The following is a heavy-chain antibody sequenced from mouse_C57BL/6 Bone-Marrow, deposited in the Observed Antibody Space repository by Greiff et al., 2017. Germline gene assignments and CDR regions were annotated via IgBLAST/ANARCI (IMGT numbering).Heavy chain of an antibody. CDR3: ARRGLRADMDY. CDR1: GFTFSDYY. D-gene: IGHD3-1*01. J-gene: IGHJ4*01. V-gene: IGHV5-12*01. Sequence: EVKLVESGGGLVQPGGSLKLSCAASGFTFSDYYMYWVRQTPEKRLEWVAYISNGGGSTYYPDTVKGRFTISRDNAKNTLYLQMSRLKSEDTAMYYCARRGLRADMDYWGQGTSVTVSS. CDR2: ISNGGGST.